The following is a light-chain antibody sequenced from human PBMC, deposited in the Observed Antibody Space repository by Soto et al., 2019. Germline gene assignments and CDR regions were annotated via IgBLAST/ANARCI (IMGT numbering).Light chain of an antibody. CDR1: QSISNY. Sequence: DIQMTQSPSSLSASVGDRVTITCRASQSISNYLNWYQQKPGKAPKLLIYTASSLQSGVPSRFSGSGSGTDFSLTISSLQPEDFATYYCQQSYGTPWTFGQGTKVEFK. CDR3: QQSYGTPWT. V-gene: IGKV1-39*01. J-gene: IGKJ1*01. CDR2: TAS.